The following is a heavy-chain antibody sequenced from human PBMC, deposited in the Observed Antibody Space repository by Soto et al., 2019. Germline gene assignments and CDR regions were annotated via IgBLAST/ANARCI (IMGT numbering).Heavy chain of an antibody. Sequence: PGESLKISCEASEYSFTSYWIGWVRQMPGKGLEWMGVIYPGNSNTRYSPSFQGQVTMSVDTSSTTAYLQWSSLKASDTAMYYCASSGSYYDSGTSHKRRDYYYGMDVWGQGTTVTVSS. J-gene: IGHJ6*02. CDR1: EYSFTSYW. CDR2: IYPGNSNT. CDR3: ASSGSYYDSGTSHKRRDYYYGMDV. V-gene: IGHV5-51*01. D-gene: IGHD3-16*01.